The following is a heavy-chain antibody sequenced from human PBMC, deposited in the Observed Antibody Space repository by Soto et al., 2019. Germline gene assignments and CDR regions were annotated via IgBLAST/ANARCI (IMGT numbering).Heavy chain of an antibody. CDR3: AKDQGSSWYEIDY. Sequence: EVQLLESGGGLVQPGGSLRLSCAASGFTFSNYAVTWVRQAPGKGLEWVSTISGSGGSTYYADSVKARFTISRDNSKNTLYLQRNSLRAEDTAVYYCAKDQGSSWYEIDYWGQGTLVTVSS. CDR1: GFTFSNYA. D-gene: IGHD6-13*01. J-gene: IGHJ4*02. V-gene: IGHV3-23*01. CDR2: ISGSGGST.